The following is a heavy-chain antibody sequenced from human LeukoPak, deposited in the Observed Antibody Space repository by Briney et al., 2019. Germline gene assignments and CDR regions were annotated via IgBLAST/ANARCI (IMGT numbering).Heavy chain of an antibody. CDR1: GFTFSSYW. CDR2: INSDGSTT. V-gene: IGHV3-74*01. J-gene: IGHJ6*02. Sequence: PGGSLRLSCGASGFTFSSYWMHWVRQAPGKGLVWISRINSDGSTTSYADSVKGRFTISRDNAKNTLYLQMNSLRAEDTAVYYCARDPSSSNYGMDVWGQGTTVTVSS. CDR3: ARDPSSSNYGMDV.